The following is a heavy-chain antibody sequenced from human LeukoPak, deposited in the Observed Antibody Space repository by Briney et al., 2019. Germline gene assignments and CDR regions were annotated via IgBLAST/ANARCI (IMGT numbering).Heavy chain of an antibody. CDR3: ARGFGDHHDYAF. D-gene: IGHD3-10*01. CDR2: IIPIFGTA. Sequence: SVTVSCTASGGTFSSYAISWVRQAPGQGLEWMGGIIPIFGTANYAQKFQGRVTITADESTSTAYMELSSLRSEDTAVYYCARGFGDHHDYAFWGQGTLVTVSS. V-gene: IGHV1-69*13. J-gene: IGHJ4*02. CDR1: GGTFSSYA.